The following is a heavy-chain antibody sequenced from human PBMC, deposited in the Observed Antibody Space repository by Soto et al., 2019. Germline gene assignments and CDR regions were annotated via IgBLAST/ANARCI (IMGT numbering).Heavy chain of an antibody. D-gene: IGHD3-3*02. CDR3: AGGPGLAFSLYSYYGMDV. CDR2: IITIFGTE. CDR1: GGTFSSYA. J-gene: IGHJ6*02. V-gene: IGHV1-69*01. Sequence: QVQLVQSGAEVKKPGSSVRVSCKASGGTFSSYAISWVRQAPGQGLEWMGGIITIFGTENYAQKFQGRVTITADESTTTAYMELSRLTSEDTAVYYCAGGPGLAFSLYSYYGMDVWGQGTTVTVSS.